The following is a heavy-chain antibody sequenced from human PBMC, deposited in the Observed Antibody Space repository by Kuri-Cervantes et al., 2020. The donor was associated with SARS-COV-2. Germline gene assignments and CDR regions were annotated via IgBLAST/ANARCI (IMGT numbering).Heavy chain of an antibody. CDR3: ARNGYYSYYNWFDP. D-gene: IGHD3-3*01. CDR2: IKQDGSVR. V-gene: IGHV3-7*01. J-gene: IGHJ5*02. Sequence: GESLKIPCAASGFTFSSYWMSWVRQAPGKGLEWVANIKQDGSVRYYVDSLKGRFTISRDNAKNSLYLQMNSLRAEDTAVYYCARNGYYSYYNWFDPWGRGTLVTVSS. CDR1: GFTFSSYW.